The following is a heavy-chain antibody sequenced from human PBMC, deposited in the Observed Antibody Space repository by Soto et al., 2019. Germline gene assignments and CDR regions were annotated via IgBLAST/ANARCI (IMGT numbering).Heavy chain of an antibody. J-gene: IGHJ4*02. CDR1: GFTFSTYA. Sequence: GGSLRLSCAASGFTFSTYAMIWVRQAPGKGLEWVSVITGSGGSTYYADSVKGRFTVSRDNSKNTLYLQMNSLRAEDTAVYYCAKDQRQQLVPSDYWGQGTLVTVSS. CDR2: ITGSGGST. D-gene: IGHD6-13*01. V-gene: IGHV3-23*01. CDR3: AKDQRQQLVPSDY.